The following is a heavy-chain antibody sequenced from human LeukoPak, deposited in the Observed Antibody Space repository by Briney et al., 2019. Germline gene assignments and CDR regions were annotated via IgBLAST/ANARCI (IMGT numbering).Heavy chain of an antibody. CDR3: ARRLTQYDCFDP. D-gene: IGHD2-2*01. CDR2: TYYRSTWYN. Sequence: SQTLSLTCAICGDSVSSNSVTWNWIRQSPSRGLEWLGRTYYRSTWYNDYAVSVRGRITVNPDTSKNQFSLHLNSVTPEDTAVYYCARRLTQYDCFDPWGQGILVTVSS. V-gene: IGHV6-1*01. J-gene: IGHJ5*02. CDR1: GDSVSSNSVT.